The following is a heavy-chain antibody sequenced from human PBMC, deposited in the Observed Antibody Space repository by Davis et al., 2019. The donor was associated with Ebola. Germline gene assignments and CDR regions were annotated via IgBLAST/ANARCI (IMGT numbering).Heavy chain of an antibody. CDR2: IRGDGSEQ. CDR1: GFTFGNYW. V-gene: IGHV3-7*01. J-gene: IGHJ4*02. D-gene: IGHD2-15*01. CDR3: ARGGYCSGGSCYTDLGY. Sequence: GGSLRLSCVASGFTFGNYWMNWVRQAPGKGLEWVANIRGDGSEQSYMDSVKGRFTISRDNAKNSLYLEMNSLRAEDTAVYYCARGGYCSGGSCYTDLGYWGQGTLVTVSS.